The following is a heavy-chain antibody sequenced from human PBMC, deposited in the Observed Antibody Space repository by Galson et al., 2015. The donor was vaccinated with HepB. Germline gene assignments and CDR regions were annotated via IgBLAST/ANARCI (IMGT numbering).Heavy chain of an antibody. D-gene: IGHD3-22*01. CDR2: INRSGST. V-gene: IGHV4-34*01. J-gene: IGHJ3*02. Sequence: LSLTCAVYGGSFSGYYWSWIRQPPGKGLEWIGEINRSGSTNYSPSLKSRVSMSLDTSKNQFSLKLSSVTAADTAVFYCARGPNYYDSSGYYFSLGFDIWGQGTMVTVSS. CDR1: GGSFSGYY. CDR3: ARGPNYYDSSGYYFSLGFDI.